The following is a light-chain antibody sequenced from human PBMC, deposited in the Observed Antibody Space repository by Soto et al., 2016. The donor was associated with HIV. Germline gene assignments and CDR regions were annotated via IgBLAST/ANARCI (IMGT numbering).Light chain of an antibody. J-gene: IGLJ2*01. Sequence: SYDLTQPPSVSVSPGQTATLTCSGDKLGDRYVCWYQQKPDQSPMMVIYEDTKRPSGIPERFSGSNSGNTATLTINGTQAMDEADYYCQTWDSNTEGVVFGGGTKLDRP. CDR2: EDT. CDR3: QTWDSNTEGVV. CDR1: KLGDRY. V-gene: IGLV3-1*01.